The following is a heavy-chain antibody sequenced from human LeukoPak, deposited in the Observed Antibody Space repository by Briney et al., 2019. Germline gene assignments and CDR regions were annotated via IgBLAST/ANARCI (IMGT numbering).Heavy chain of an antibody. CDR2: IRSKANSYAT. D-gene: IGHD3-16*02. CDR1: GFTFSSSA. J-gene: IGHJ4*02. Sequence: GGSLRLSCAASGFTFSSSAMHWVRQASGKGLEWVGRIRSKANSYATAYAASVKGRFTISTDDSKNTTYLQMNSLKTEDTAVYYCTARGGYTPYYFDYWGQGTLVTVSS. V-gene: IGHV3-73*01. CDR3: TARGGYTPYYFDY.